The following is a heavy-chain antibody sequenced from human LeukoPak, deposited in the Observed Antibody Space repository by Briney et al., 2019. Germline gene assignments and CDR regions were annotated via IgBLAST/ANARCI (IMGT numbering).Heavy chain of an antibody. CDR1: GYTFTGYY. CDR2: INTYNGKT. Sequence: ASVKVSCKASGYTFTGYYMHWVRQAPGQGLEWMGWINTYNGKTNYTRNLQGRVTMSTDTSTGTAYMELRSLRSDDTAIYYCARNLPPYDFWSGYSPFDYWGQGTLVTVSS. D-gene: IGHD3-3*01. J-gene: IGHJ4*02. V-gene: IGHV1/OR15-2*02. CDR3: ARNLPPYDFWSGYSPFDY.